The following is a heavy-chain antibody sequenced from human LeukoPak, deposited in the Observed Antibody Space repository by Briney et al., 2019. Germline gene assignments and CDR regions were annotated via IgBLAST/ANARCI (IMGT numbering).Heavy chain of an antibody. D-gene: IGHD6-13*01. Sequence: ASVKVSCKASGCSFTGFYIQWMRQAPGQGLEWMGWINPNTGDTNSAPKFQGRITLTSDTSIRTAYMEISRLTSDDTAVYFCARSVPYSSPSSNWGQGTLVTVSS. V-gene: IGHV1-2*02. CDR2: INPNTGDT. CDR1: GCSFTGFY. CDR3: ARSVPYSSPSSN. J-gene: IGHJ4*02.